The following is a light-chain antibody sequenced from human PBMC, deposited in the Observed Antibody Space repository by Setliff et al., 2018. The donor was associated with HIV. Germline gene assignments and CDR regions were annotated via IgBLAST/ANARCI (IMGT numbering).Light chain of an antibody. Sequence: QSALTQPASVSGSPGQSITISCTGTSSDVGSYNLVSWYQQRPGKAPKLMIYEVSKRPSGVSNRFSGSKSGNAASLTISGLQSEDEADYYCCSYAGSYTLLFGGGTKVTV. V-gene: IGLV2-23*02. CDR2: EVS. CDR3: CSYAGSYTLL. CDR1: SSDVGSYNL. J-gene: IGLJ2*01.